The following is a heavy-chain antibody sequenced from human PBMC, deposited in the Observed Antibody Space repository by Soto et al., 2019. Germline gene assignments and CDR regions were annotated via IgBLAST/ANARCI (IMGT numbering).Heavy chain of an antibody. CDR3: AREMSARRIDV. CDR1: GYTFTSYD. CDR2: MNPNSGNT. J-gene: IGHJ6*02. Sequence: QVQLVQSGAEVKKPGASVKVSCKASGYTFTSYDINWVRQATGQGLEWMGWMNPNSGNTGYAQKFQGRVTKTRNTPISTGYMEKNSLRSEDTPVYYCAREMSARRIDVWRQGPTVTVSS. V-gene: IGHV1-8*01. D-gene: IGHD6-13*01.